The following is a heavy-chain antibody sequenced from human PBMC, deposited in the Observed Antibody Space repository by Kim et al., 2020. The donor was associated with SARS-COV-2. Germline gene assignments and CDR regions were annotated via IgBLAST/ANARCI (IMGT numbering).Heavy chain of an antibody. CDR3: AREADTAMAD. V-gene: IGHV3-48*02. D-gene: IGHD5-18*01. CDR1: GFTFSSYS. CDR2: ISSSSTI. J-gene: IGHJ4*02. Sequence: GGSLRLSCAASGFTFSSYSMNWVRQAPGKGLEWVSYISSSSTIYYADSVKGRFTISRDNAKNSLYLQMNSLRDEDTAVYYCAREADTAMADWGQGTLVTVSS.